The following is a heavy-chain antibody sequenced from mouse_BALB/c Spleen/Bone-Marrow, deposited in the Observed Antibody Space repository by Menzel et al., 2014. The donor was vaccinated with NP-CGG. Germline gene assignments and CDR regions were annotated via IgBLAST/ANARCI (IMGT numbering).Heavy chain of an antibody. CDR2: ISSGSSTI. D-gene: IGHD2-1*01. CDR1: GFAFSSFG. CDR3: ARSDGNYAYAMDY. V-gene: IGHV5-17*02. J-gene: IGHJ4*01. Sequence: VESGGGLVQPGGSRKLSCAASGFAFSSFGMHWVRQAPEKGLEWVAYISSGSSTIYYADTVKGRFTISRDNPKNTLFLQMTSLRSEDTAMYYCARSDGNYAYAMDYWGQGTSIAVSA.